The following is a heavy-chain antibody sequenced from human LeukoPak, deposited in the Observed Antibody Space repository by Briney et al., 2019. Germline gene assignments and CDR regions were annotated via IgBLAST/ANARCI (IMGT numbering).Heavy chain of an antibody. D-gene: IGHD2-15*01. CDR3: ARDLEEYCSGGSCSLFDY. V-gene: IGHV3-30*02. CDR2: IRYDGSNK. Sequence: GVSLRLSCAASGFTFSSYGMHWVRQAPGKGLEWVAFIRYDGSNKYYADSVKGRFTISRDNSKNTLYMQMSSLRAEDTAVYYCARDLEEYCSGGSCSLFDYWGQGTLVTVSS. J-gene: IGHJ4*02. CDR1: GFTFSSYG.